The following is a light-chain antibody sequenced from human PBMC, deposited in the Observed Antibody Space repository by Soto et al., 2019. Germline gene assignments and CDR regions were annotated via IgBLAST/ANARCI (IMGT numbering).Light chain of an antibody. Sequence: QSALTQPPSASGSPGQSVAISCTGTSSDVGGQNYVSWYQQHPGKAPKLIIYAVTYRPSGVSNRYSGSKSGNSASLTISGLQADDEADYYCCSLTTSHTYVFGSGTKVTVL. J-gene: IGLJ1*01. CDR2: AVT. CDR3: CSLTTSHTYV. V-gene: IGLV2-14*01. CDR1: SSDVGGQNY.